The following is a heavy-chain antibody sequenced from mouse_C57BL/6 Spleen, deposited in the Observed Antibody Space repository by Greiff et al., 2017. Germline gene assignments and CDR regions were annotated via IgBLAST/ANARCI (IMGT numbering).Heavy chain of an antibody. D-gene: IGHD3-2*02. CDR2: ISDGGSYT. J-gene: IGHJ2*01. Sequence: EVKLVESGGGLVKPGGSLKLSCAASGFTFSSYAMSWVRQTPEKRLEWVATISDGGSYTYYPDNVKGRFTISRDNAKNNLYLQMSHLKSEDTAMYYCAREGDSSGLDYWGQGTTLTVSS. CDR3: AREGDSSGLDY. V-gene: IGHV5-4*01. CDR1: GFTFSSYA.